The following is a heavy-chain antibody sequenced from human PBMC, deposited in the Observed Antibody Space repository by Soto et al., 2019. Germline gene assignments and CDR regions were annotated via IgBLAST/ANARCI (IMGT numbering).Heavy chain of an antibody. CDR2: IRSKANSYAT. V-gene: IGHV3-73*01. Sequence: GGSLRLSCAASGFTFSGSAMHWVRQASGKGLEWVGRIRSKANSYATAYAASVKGRFTISRDDSKNTAYLQMNSLKTEDTAVYYCTRPRENRDGYNFWFDPWGQGTLVTVSS. J-gene: IGHJ5*02. CDR1: GFTFSGSA. D-gene: IGHD5-12*01. CDR3: TRPRENRDGYNFWFDP.